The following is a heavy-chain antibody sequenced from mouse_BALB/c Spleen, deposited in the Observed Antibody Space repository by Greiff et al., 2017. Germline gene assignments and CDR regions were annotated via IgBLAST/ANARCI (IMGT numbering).Heavy chain of an antibody. D-gene: IGHD1-1*01. Sequence: EVQGVESGGGLVKPGGSLKLSCAASGFAFSSYDMSWVRQTPEKRLEWVAYISSGGGSTYYPDTVKGRFTISRDNAKNTLYLQMSSLKSEDTAMYYCARQGIYYYGSSQGYYAMDYWGQGTSVTVSS. CDR3: ARQGIYYYGSSQGYYAMDY. CDR2: ISSGGGST. CDR1: GFAFSSYD. J-gene: IGHJ4*01. V-gene: IGHV5-12-1*01.